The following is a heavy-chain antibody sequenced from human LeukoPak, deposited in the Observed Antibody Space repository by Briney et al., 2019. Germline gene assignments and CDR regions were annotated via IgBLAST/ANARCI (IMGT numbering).Heavy chain of an antibody. Sequence: PGGSLRLSCVASGFTFTNYWMSWVRQAPGKGLEWIGEIYHSGRTNYNPSLKGRVTISVDTSKNQFSLKLSSVTAADTAVYYCAREYYGDYAAFDIWGQGTMVTVSS. CDR1: GFTFTNYW. CDR3: AREYYGDYAAFDI. V-gene: IGHV4-4*02. D-gene: IGHD4-17*01. CDR2: IYHSGRT. J-gene: IGHJ3*02.